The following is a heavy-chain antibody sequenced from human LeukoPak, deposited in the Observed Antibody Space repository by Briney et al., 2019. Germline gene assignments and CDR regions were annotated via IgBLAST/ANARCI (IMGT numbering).Heavy chain of an antibody. J-gene: IGHJ4*02. D-gene: IGHD6-13*01. CDR1: GYSISSGYY. Sequence: PSETLSLTCAVSGYSISSGYYWGWIRQPPGKGLEWIGEINHSGSTNYNPSLKSRVTISVDTSKNQFSLKLSSVTAADTAVYYCARGRSNRIAAAGTETGNYFDYWGQGTLVTVSS. V-gene: IGHV4-38-2*01. CDR2: INHSGST. CDR3: ARGRSNRIAAAGTETGNYFDY.